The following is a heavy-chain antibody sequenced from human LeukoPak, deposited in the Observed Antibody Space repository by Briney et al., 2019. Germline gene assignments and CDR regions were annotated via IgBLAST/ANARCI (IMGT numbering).Heavy chain of an antibody. CDR3: ARAPYYYGSGSYSAFDI. D-gene: IGHD3-10*01. CDR1: SESFSGYY. V-gene: IGHV4-34*01. CDR2: INQSGST. J-gene: IGHJ3*02. Sequence: SETLSLTCAVYSESFSGYYWGWIRQSPGKGLEWIGEINQSGSTNYNPSLKSRVTISVDTSKNQFSLKLSSVTAADTAVYYCARAPYYYGSGSYSAFDIWGQGTMVTVSS.